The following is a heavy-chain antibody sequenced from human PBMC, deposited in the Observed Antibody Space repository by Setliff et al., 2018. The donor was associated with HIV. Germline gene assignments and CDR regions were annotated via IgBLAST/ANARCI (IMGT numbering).Heavy chain of an antibody. CDR1: SGSFSGCY. J-gene: IGHJ4*02. D-gene: IGHD3-22*01. CDR3: ARDPKHSSSGDLEY. Sequence: PSETLSLTCAVYSGSFSGCYWSWIRQSPGKGLEWIGEINHGGSTKYNASLKSRVTLSVKTSKNQFSLKLNSVTAADTAVYYCARDPKHSSSGDLEYWSQGTLVTVSS. CDR2: INHGGST. V-gene: IGHV4-34*01.